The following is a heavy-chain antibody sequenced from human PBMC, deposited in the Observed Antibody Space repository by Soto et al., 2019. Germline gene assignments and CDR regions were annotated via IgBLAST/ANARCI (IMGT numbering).Heavy chain of an antibody. J-gene: IGHJ6*02. CDR2: INHSGST. CDR3: ARGGVYGSGSYSSGYYYYGMDV. D-gene: IGHD3-10*01. V-gene: IGHV4-34*01. Sequence: PSETLSLSCAVYGGSFSGYYGGWIRQPPGKGLEWIGEINHSGSTNYNPSLKSRVTIPVDTSKNQFSLKLSSVTAADTAVYYCARGGVYGSGSYSSGYYYYGMDVWGQGTTVTVSS. CDR1: GGSFSGYY.